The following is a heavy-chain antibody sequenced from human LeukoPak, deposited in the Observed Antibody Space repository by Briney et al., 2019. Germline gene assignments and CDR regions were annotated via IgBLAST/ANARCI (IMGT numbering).Heavy chain of an antibody. CDR2: ISGSGGST. V-gene: IGHV3-23*01. J-gene: IGHJ4*02. CDR1: GFTFDDYA. D-gene: IGHD2-2*01. CDR3: AKEAAPAYCSSTSCQGHFDY. Sequence: GGSLRLSCAASGFTFDDYAMHWVRHAPGKGLEWVSAISGSGGSTYYADSVKGRFTISRDNSKNTLYLQMNSLRAEDTAVYYCAKEAAPAYCSSTSCQGHFDYWGQGTLVTVSS.